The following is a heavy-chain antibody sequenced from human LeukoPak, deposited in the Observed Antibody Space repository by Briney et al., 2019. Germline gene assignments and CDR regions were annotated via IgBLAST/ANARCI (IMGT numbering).Heavy chain of an antibody. V-gene: IGHV1-18*01. Sequence: GLISAYNGNTNYAQKLQGRVTMTTDTSTSTAYMELRSLRSDDTAVYYCARDYGIAALTFDYWGQGTLVTVSS. J-gene: IGHJ4*02. CDR3: ARDYGIAALTFDY. CDR2: ISAYNGNT. D-gene: IGHD6-6*01.